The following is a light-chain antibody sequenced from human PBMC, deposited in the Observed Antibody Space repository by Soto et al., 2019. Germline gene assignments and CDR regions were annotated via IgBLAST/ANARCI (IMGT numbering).Light chain of an antibody. V-gene: IGKV3-20*01. CDR3: QHYSSSPT. CDR2: DVS. J-gene: IGKJ1*01. Sequence: EIVLTQSPGTLSLSPGERATLSCRSSQSVSSNYLAWYQQKPDQAPRLVIYDVSSRATGIPDRFSGSGSGTDFTLTISRLEHEDFAVYYCQHYSSSPTFGQGTKVEIK. CDR1: QSVSSNY.